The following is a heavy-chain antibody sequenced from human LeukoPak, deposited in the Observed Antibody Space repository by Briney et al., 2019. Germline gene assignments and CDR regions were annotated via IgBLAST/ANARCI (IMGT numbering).Heavy chain of an antibody. D-gene: IGHD2-2*01. Sequence: PSETLSLTCAVYGGSFSGYYRSWIRQPPGKGLEWIGEINPSGSTNYNPSLKSRVTISVDTSKNQFSLQLSSVTAADTAVYYCARGERYCSSTSCYYFYYWGQGTLVTVSS. J-gene: IGHJ4*02. CDR3: ARGERYCSSTSCYYFYY. V-gene: IGHV4-34*01. CDR1: GGSFSGYY. CDR2: INPSGST.